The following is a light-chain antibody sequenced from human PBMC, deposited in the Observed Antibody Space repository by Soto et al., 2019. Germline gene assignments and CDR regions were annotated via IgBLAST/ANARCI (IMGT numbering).Light chain of an antibody. Sequence: IVLTQSPATLSSFPGDRVTLSCRASQAVNTRLAWYQHKPGQAPRLLIYLASNRAAGVPARFSGSGSGTDFTLTISDVEPEHFAVYYCHQRQSCPRTFGQGTKVDIK. J-gene: IGKJ1*01. CDR1: QAVNTR. CDR2: LAS. CDR3: HQRQSCPRT. V-gene: IGKV3-11*01.